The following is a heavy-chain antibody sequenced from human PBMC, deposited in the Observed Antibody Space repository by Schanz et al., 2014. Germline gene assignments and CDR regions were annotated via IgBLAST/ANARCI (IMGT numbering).Heavy chain of an antibody. V-gene: IGHV1-18*01. CDR3: ARGTMPGTFDI. J-gene: IGHJ3*02. Sequence: QVQLVQSGAEVKKPGASVKVSCKASGYTFSSYGITWVRQAPGQGLEWMGWINGYNGHTLYAQKFQGRVTMTTDTSTSTSYMELTSLRSEDTALYYCARGTMPGTFDIWGQGTMVTVSS. CDR1: GYTFSSYG. CDR2: INGYNGHT. D-gene: IGHD2-2*01.